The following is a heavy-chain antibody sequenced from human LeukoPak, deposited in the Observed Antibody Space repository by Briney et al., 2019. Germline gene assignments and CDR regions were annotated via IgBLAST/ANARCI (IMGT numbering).Heavy chain of an antibody. CDR1: QFDSTYLW. CDR3: ATFVGTVFGSHRVPGVRPV. Sequence: GGSLRLSCVALQFDSTYLWTTCVCRAPGKGLEWVANINHDGSERFYLDSVRGRFTISRDNAKNSLYLQMNSLRAEDTAVYYCATFVGTVFGSHRVPGVRPVWVKGTTVSVSS. D-gene: IGHD2-21*01. CDR2: INHDGSER. J-gene: IGHJ6*04. V-gene: IGHV3-7*01.